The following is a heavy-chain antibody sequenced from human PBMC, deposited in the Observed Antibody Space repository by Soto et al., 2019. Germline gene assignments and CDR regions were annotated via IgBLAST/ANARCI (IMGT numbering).Heavy chain of an antibody. CDR3: ARGAPSHYYFYALDV. J-gene: IGHJ6*02. D-gene: IGHD1-26*01. CDR1: GYTFTDYY. Sequence: ASVKVSCEAFGYTFTDYYLHWVRQAPGQGLDWMGWIKPSTGGASYAEKFQAGVIMTSDTSMNTVYMEMSNLTSDDTALYFCARGAPSHYYFYALDVWGLGTPVKVPS. V-gene: IGHV1-2*02. CDR2: IKPSTGGA.